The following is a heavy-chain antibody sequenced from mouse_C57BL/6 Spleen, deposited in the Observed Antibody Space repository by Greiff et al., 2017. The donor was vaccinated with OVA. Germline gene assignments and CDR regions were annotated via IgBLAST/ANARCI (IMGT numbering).Heavy chain of an antibody. CDR3: ARSSGYPIMDC. V-gene: IGHV1-82*01. CDR2: IYPGDGDT. J-gene: IGHJ4*01. D-gene: IGHD2-2*01. Sequence: LVESGPELVKPGASVKISCKASGYAFSSSWMNWVKQRPGKGLEWIGRIYPGDGDTNYNGKFKGKATLTADKSSSTAYMQLSSLTSEDSAVYFCARSSGYPIMDCWGQGTSVTGSA. CDR1: GYAFSSSW.